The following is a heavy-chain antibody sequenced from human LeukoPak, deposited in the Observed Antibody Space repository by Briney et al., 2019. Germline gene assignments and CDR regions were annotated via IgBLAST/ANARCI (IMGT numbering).Heavy chain of an antibody. D-gene: IGHD3-10*01. CDR3: AKDIHYFQSEY. V-gene: IGHV3-7*01. CDR1: GFTFSNHW. Sequence: GGSLRLSCAAAGFTFSNHWMIWVRQAPGKGLEWVASIKQDGSEKQYVGSVRGRFTISRDNANNLLDLQMNSLTAEDTAVYYCAKDIHYFQSEYWGQGTLVTVSS. J-gene: IGHJ4*02. CDR2: IKQDGSEK.